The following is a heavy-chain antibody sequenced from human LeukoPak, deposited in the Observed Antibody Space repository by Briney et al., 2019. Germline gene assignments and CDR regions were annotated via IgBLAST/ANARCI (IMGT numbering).Heavy chain of an antibody. CDR1: GFTFSNAW. CDR2: IKRKIDGETI. V-gene: IGHV3-15*01. J-gene: IGHJ4*02. CDR3: TTGGGYYGMDY. D-gene: IGHD3-22*01. Sequence: GRSLRLSRAAAGFTFSNAWTSSVRPAPGERLGWIGLIKRKIDGETIEYAGPVKGRFIISRDDSRNTAYLQMNSLKTEDTAVYYYTTGGGYYGMDYWGQGVLVTVSS.